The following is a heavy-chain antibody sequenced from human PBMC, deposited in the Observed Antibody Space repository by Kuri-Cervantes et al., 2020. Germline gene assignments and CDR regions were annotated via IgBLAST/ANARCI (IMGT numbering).Heavy chain of an antibody. J-gene: IGHJ4*02. V-gene: IGHV3-7*01. CDR1: GFTFSRYW. CDR3: AARWFN. D-gene: IGHD3-10*01. Sequence: ETLSLTCAAPGFTFSRYWMSWVRQAPGKGLEWVTSIKQDGGQKYYLDSVKGRFTISKDNARNSLYLQMSSLRAEDTAVYYCAARWFNWGQGTLVTVSS. CDR2: IKQDGGQK.